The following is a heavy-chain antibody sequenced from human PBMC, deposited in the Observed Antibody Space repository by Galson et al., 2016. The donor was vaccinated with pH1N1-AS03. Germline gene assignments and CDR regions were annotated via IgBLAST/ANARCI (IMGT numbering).Heavy chain of an antibody. CDR3: ARGTREGKSDFDY. CDR2: IHVSGST. Sequence: TLSLTCTVSGGSISGGSYYWSWIRQTAGEGLEWIGRIHVSGSTDNNPSLQSRVSISMDTSKNQISLDLYSVTAAGTAIYYCARGTREGKSDFDYWGQGTLVTVSS. J-gene: IGHJ4*02. D-gene: IGHD1-26*01. CDR1: GGSISGGSYY. V-gene: IGHV4-61*02.